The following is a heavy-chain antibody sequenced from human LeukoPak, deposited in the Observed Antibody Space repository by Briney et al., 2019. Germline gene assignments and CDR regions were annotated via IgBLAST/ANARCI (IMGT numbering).Heavy chain of an antibody. CDR1: GGSISSYY. Sequence: SETLSLTGTGSGGSISSYYWSWIRQPPGKGLEWIAYISDIGSINYNPSLKSRVTISLDTSKNQFSLKLSSVTAADTAVYYCAGHHPRNTVDFWGQGTLVTVSS. CDR2: ISDIGSI. CDR3: AGHHPRNTVDF. V-gene: IGHV4-59*08. D-gene: IGHD2/OR15-2a*01. J-gene: IGHJ4*02.